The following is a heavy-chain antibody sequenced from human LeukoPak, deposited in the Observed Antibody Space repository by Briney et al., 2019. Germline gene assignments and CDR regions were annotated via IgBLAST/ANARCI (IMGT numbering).Heavy chain of an antibody. CDR2: ISYDGSNK. CDR1: GFTFSSYA. D-gene: IGHD2-2*01. V-gene: IGHV3-30*04. CDR3: ARGQLLFGYYYYYGMDV. Sequence: PGGSLRLSCAASGFTFSSYAMHWVRQAPGKRLEWVAVISYDGSNKYYADSVKGRFTISRDNSKNTLYLQMNSLRAEDTAVYYCARGQLLFGYYYYYGMDVWGRGTTVTVSS. J-gene: IGHJ6*02.